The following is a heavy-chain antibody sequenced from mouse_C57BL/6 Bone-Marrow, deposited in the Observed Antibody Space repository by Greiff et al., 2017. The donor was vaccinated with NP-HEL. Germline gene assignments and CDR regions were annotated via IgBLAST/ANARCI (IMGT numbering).Heavy chain of an antibody. Sequence: EVQLQQSGPELVKPGASVKISCKASGYTFTDYYMNWVKQSHGKSLEWIGDINPNNGGTSYNQKFKGKATLTVDKSSSTAYMELRSLTSEASAVYYCARTYYDVGVAYWGQGTLVTVSA. CDR1: GYTFTDYY. CDR3: ARTYYDVGVAY. J-gene: IGHJ3*01. CDR2: INPNNGGT. V-gene: IGHV1-26*01. D-gene: IGHD2-10*01.